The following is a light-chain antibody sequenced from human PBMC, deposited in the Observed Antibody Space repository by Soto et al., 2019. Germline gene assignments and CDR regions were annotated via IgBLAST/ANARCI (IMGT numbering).Light chain of an antibody. J-gene: IGKJ2*01. CDR1: QSVSSNY. Sequence: EIVLTQSPGTLSLSPGERATLSCRASQSVSSNYLTWYQQKPGQAPRLLIYGASSRATGVPDRFSGSGSGTDFSLTISRLEPEDLAVYYCQHYSSSSMYTFVQGTKLEIK. CDR3: QHYSSSSMYT. CDR2: GAS. V-gene: IGKV3-20*01.